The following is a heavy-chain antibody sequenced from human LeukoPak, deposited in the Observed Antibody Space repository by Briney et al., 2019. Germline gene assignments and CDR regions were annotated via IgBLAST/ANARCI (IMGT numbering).Heavy chain of an antibody. V-gene: IGHV3-30*18. Sequence: PGGSLRLSCAASGFPFSSYGMHWVRQAPGKGLEWVAVISYDGSNKYYADSVKGRFTISRDNSKSTLYLQMNSLRAEDTAVYYCAKDSTMSYFEYWGQGTLVTVSS. J-gene: IGHJ4*02. CDR2: ISYDGSNK. CDR1: GFPFSSYG. CDR3: AKDSTMSYFEY. D-gene: IGHD3-22*01.